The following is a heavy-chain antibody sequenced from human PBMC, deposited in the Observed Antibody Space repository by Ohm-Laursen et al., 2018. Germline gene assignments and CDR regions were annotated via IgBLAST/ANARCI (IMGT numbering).Heavy chain of an antibody. V-gene: IGHV3-9*01. J-gene: IGHJ6*02. Sequence: SLRLSCTASGFTFDDYAMHWVRQAPGKGLEWVSGISRNSGSIGYADSVKGRFTISRDNAKNSLYLQMNSLRAEDTALYYCAKDSSGGYYDMHVWGQGTTVTVSS. D-gene: IGHD3-10*01. CDR3: AKDSSGGYYDMHV. CDR1: GFTFDDYA. CDR2: ISRNSGSI.